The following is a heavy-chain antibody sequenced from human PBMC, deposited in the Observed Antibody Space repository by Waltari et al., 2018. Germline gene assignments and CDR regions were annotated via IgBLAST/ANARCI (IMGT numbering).Heavy chain of an antibody. V-gene: IGHV1-69*05. CDR2: IIPIFGTA. Sequence: QVQLVQSGAEVKKPGSSVTVSCKASGGTFRSYAISWVRQAPGQGLEWMGGIIPIFGTANYAQKFQGRVTITTDESTSTAYMELSSLRSEDTAVYYCARVGRTYYDFWSGHDYWGQGTLVTVSS. CDR3: ARVGRTYYDFWSGHDY. J-gene: IGHJ4*02. D-gene: IGHD3-3*01. CDR1: GGTFRSYA.